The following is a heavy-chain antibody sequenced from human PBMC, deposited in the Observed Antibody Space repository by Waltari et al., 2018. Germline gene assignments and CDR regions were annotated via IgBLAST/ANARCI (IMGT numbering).Heavy chain of an antibody. J-gene: IGHJ4*02. V-gene: IGHV3-21*01. CDR1: GFTFSSYS. CDR2: ISSSSSYI. CDR3: AREVWFRELLSSTWIDY. D-gene: IGHD3-10*01. Sequence: EVQLVESGGGLVKPGGSLRLSCADSGFTFSSYSMNWVRKAPGKGLEWVSSISSSSSYIYYADSVKGRFTISRDNAKNSLYLQMNSLRAEDTAVYYCAREVWFRELLSSTWIDYWGQGTLVTVSS.